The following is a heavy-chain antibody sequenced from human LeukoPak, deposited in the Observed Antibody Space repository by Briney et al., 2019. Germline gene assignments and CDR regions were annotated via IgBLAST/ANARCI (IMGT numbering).Heavy chain of an antibody. Sequence: PGGSLRLSCAASGFTFSSYGMHWVRQAPGKGLEWVAVISYDGSNKYYADSVKGRFTISRDNSKNTLYLQMNSLRAEDTAVYYCARGWRAIWSGYYPFDYWGQGTLVTVSS. CDR2: ISYDGSNK. V-gene: IGHV3-30*03. D-gene: IGHD3-3*01. J-gene: IGHJ4*02. CDR1: GFTFSSYG. CDR3: ARGWRAIWSGYYPFDY.